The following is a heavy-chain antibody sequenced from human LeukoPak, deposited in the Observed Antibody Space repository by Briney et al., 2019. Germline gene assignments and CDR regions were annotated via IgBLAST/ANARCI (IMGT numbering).Heavy chain of an antibody. V-gene: IGHV1-69*06. CDR1: GGTFSSYA. CDR3: ATGQSGSYDDAQRK. CDR2: IIPIFGTA. Sequence: SVKVSCKASGGTFSSYAISWVRQAPGQGLEWMGGIIPIFGTANYAQKFQGRVTITADKSTSTAYMELSSLRSEDTAVYYCATGQSGSYDDAQRKWGQGTLVTVSS. J-gene: IGHJ4*02. D-gene: IGHD1-26*01.